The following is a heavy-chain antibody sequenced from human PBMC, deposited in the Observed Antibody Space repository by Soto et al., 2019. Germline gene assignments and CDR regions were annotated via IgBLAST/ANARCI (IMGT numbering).Heavy chain of an antibody. CDR2: IYYSGRT. Sequence: PSETLSLTCTVSGGSISSSSYYWGWIRQPPGKGLEWIGSIYYSGRTNYNPSLKSRVSISVDTSKNHFSLQLRSVTAADTAVYYCARVGGDDFGDSGGFDYWGQGTLVTVSS. D-gene: IGHD4-17*01. CDR3: ARVGGDDFGDSGGFDY. CDR1: GGSISSSSYY. J-gene: IGHJ4*02. V-gene: IGHV4-39*07.